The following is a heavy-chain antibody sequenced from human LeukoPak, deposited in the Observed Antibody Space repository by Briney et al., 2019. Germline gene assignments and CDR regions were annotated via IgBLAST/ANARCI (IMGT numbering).Heavy chain of an antibody. CDR3: ASDRSGYYYVDY. CDR2: IYHTGST. D-gene: IGHD3-22*01. J-gene: IGHJ4*02. V-gene: IGHV4-34*01. Sequence: PSETLSLTCAVYGGSFSGYYWSWIRQPPGGGLEWIGNIYHTGSTYYNPSLKSRVTISVDTSKNQFSLKLSSVTAADTAVYFCASDRSGYYYVDYWGQGTLVTVSS. CDR1: GGSFSGYY.